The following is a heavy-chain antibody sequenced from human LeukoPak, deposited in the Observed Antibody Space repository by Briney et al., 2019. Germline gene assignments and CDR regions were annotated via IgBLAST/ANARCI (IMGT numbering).Heavy chain of an antibody. CDR2: ISYDGSNK. V-gene: IGHV3-30*18. D-gene: IGHD6-19*01. CDR1: GFTFSSYG. CDR3: AKDRLPGIAVAGRLWDFDY. Sequence: GRSLRLSCAASGFTFSSYGMHWVRQAPGKGLEWVAVISYDGSNKYYADSVKGRFTISRDNSKNTLYLQMNSLRAEDTAVYYCAKDRLPGIAVAGRLWDFDYWGQGTLVTVSS. J-gene: IGHJ4*02.